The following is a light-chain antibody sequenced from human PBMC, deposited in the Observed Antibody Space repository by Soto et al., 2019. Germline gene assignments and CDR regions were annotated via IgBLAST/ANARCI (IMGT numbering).Light chain of an antibody. V-gene: IGKV1-5*01. CDR3: QQYKSYPWT. Sequence: DIQLTQSPSTLSASVGDTVTISCRASESLIGWLAWYQQRPGSAPKLLIYDASSLEGGVPSRFTGDGSGTEFSLTIASLPPDDFGTYYCQQYKSYPWTFGQGTKV. J-gene: IGKJ1*01. CDR2: DAS. CDR1: ESLIGW.